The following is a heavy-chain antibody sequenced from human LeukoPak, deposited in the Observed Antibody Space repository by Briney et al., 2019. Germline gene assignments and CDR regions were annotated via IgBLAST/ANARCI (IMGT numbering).Heavy chain of an antibody. Sequence: GGSLRLSCAASEFSIGSNYMTWARQAPGKGLEWVSLIYSGGSTYYADSVKGRFTISRVDSKNTLYLQMNSLKTEDTAVYYCTYGLYFDYWGQGTLVTVSS. CDR1: EFSIGSNY. D-gene: IGHD3-10*01. CDR3: TYGLYFDY. V-gene: IGHV3-66*01. CDR2: IYSGGST. J-gene: IGHJ4*02.